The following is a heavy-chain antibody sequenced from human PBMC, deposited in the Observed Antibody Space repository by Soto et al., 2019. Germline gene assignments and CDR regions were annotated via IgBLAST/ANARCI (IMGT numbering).Heavy chain of an antibody. Sequence: SETLSLTCTVSGGSLSSYYWSWIRQPPGKGLEWIGYIYYSGSTNYNPSLKSRVTISVDTSKNQFSLKLSSVTAADTAVYYCARGDSGYDLPYYYFDYWGQGTLVTSPQ. V-gene: IGHV4-59*01. J-gene: IGHJ4*02. CDR3: ARGDSGYDLPYYYFDY. CDR1: GGSLSSYY. CDR2: IYYSGST. D-gene: IGHD5-12*01.